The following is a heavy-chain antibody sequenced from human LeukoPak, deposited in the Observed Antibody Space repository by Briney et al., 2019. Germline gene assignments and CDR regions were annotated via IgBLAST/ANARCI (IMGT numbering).Heavy chain of an antibody. CDR3: AKGVHYYDSSGYSPFDY. CDR1: GFTLSSYA. Sequence: GGSLRLSCAASGFTLSSYAMSWVRQAPGKGLEWVSAISGSGGSTYYADSVKGRFTISRDNYKNTLYLKMNRLRAEDTAVYYCAKGVHYYDSSGYSPFDYWGQGTLVTVSS. D-gene: IGHD3-22*01. CDR2: ISGSGGST. J-gene: IGHJ4*02. V-gene: IGHV3-23*01.